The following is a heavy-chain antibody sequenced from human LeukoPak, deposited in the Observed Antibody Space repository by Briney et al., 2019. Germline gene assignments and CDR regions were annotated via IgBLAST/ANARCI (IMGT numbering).Heavy chain of an antibody. Sequence: GESLKISCKGSGYSFISYWIGWVRQMPGKGLEWMGIIYPGDSDTRYSPSFQGQVTISADKSISTAYLQWSSLKASDTAMYYCASNDVRGYYDSSGYSGRDAFDIWGQGTMVTVSS. J-gene: IGHJ3*02. CDR2: IYPGDSDT. CDR1: GYSFISYW. V-gene: IGHV5-51*01. D-gene: IGHD3-22*01. CDR3: ASNDVRGYYDSSGYSGRDAFDI.